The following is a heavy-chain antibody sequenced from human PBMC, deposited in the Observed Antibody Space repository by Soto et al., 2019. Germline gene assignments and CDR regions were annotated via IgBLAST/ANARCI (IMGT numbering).Heavy chain of an antibody. D-gene: IGHD1-1*01. Sequence: QVQLVESGGGVVQPGRSLRLSCAASGFTFSYHALKWVRQAPGKGLEWVAVISYDGDNKYIAESVKGRFTISRDNSKNRVSLQMNSLRAEDTAMYFCARGTTTSAFSAMDVWGQGTTVTVSS. CDR1: GFTFSYHA. J-gene: IGHJ6*02. V-gene: IGHV3-30-3*01. CDR2: ISYDGDNK. CDR3: ARGTTTSAFSAMDV.